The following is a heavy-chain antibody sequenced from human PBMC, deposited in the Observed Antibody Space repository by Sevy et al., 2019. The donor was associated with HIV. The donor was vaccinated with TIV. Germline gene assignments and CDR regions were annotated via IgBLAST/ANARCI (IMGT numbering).Heavy chain of an antibody. J-gene: IGHJ5*02. CDR3: AKDHDNNWFDP. Sequence: GGSLRLSCAASGFTFSLYAMTWVRQAPGKGLEWVSTITISGGNTYYADSVKGRFTISRDNSKNTLYLQMNSLRAEDTAIYFCAKDHDNNWFDPWGQGTLLTVSS. V-gene: IGHV3-23*01. D-gene: IGHD3-22*01. CDR1: GFTFSLYA. CDR2: ITISGGNT.